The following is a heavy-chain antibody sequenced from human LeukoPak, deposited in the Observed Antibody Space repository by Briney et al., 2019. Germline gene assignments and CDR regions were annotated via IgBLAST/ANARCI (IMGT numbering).Heavy chain of an antibody. CDR3: ARAGRAAGTSHFDY. Sequence: SETLSLTCTVSGGSISSGSYYWSWIRQPAGKGLEWIGRIYTSGSTNYNPSLKSRVTISVDTSKNQFSLKLSSVTAADTAVYYCARAGRAAGTSHFDYWGQGTLVTVSS. V-gene: IGHV4-61*02. J-gene: IGHJ4*02. CDR2: IYTSGST. D-gene: IGHD6-13*01. CDR1: GGSISSGSYY.